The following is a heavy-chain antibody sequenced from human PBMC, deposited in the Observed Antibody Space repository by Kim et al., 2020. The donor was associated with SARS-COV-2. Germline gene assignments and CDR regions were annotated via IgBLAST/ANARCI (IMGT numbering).Heavy chain of an antibody. CDR2: ISYDGSNK. CDR1: GFTFSSYA. V-gene: IGHV3-30-3*01. CDR3: ARADPPYYDFWSGYYQLIDY. Sequence: GGSLRLSCAASGFTFSSYAMHWVRQAPGKGLEWVAVISYDGSNKYYADSVKGRFTISRDNSKNTLYLQMNSLRAEDTAVYYCARADPPYYDFWSGYYQLIDYWGQGTLVTVSS. J-gene: IGHJ4*02. D-gene: IGHD3-3*01.